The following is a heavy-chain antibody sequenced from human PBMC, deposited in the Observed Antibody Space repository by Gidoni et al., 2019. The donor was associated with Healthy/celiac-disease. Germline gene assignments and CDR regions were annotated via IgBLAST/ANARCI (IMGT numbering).Heavy chain of an antibody. V-gene: IGHV3-23*01. D-gene: IGHD3-10*01. Sequence: EVQLLESGGGLVQPGGSLRLSCAASGFTFSSYAMSWVRQAPGEGLEWVSAISGSGGSTYYADSVKGRFTISRDNSKNTLYLQMNSLRAEDTAVYYCAKGHATMVRGVIGFDPWGQGTLVTVSS. CDR3: AKGHATMVRGVIGFDP. CDR1: GFTFSSYA. CDR2: ISGSGGST. J-gene: IGHJ5*02.